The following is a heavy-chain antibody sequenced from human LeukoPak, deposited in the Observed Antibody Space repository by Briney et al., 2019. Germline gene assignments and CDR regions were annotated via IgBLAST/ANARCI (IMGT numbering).Heavy chain of an antibody. V-gene: IGHV3-7*01. CDR2: IKEDGNEK. CDR3: VRDRDTSMVHFDS. J-gene: IGHJ4*02. Sequence: GGSLRLSCAASGFTFSNYWMHWVRQAPGKGLEWVALIKEDGNEKYYVGSVEGRFTISRDNAKNSLYLQMNSLRVEDTAVYYCVRDRDTSMVHFDSWGQGTLVTVSS. D-gene: IGHD5-18*01. CDR1: GFTFSNYW.